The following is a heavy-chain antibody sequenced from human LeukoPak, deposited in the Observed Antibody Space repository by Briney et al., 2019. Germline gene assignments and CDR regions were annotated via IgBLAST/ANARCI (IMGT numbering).Heavy chain of an antibody. D-gene: IGHD2-2*01. V-gene: IGHV3-23*01. CDR2: ISGSGGST. Sequence: GGSLRLSCAASGFTFSSYAMSWVRQAPGKGLEWVSAISGSGGSTYYADSVKGRFTISRDNSKNTLYLQMNSLRAEDTAVYYCAKHFPQYQLRISWFDPWGQGTLVTVSS. J-gene: IGHJ5*02. CDR3: AKHFPQYQLRISWFDP. CDR1: GFTFSSYA.